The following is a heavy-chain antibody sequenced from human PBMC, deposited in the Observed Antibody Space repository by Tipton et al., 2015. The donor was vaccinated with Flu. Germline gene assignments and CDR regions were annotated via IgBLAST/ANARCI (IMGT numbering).Heavy chain of an antibody. V-gene: IGHV4-31*03. CDR1: GGPIGSYY. CDR3: ARRDYSNYVSEPKNWFDP. CDR2: IYYSGST. D-gene: IGHD4-11*01. Sequence: TLSLTCTVSGGPIGSYYWNWIRQHPGKGLEWIGYIYYSGSTYYNPSLKSRVTISVDTSQNQFSLKLTSVTAADTAVYYCARRDYSNYVSEPKNWFDPWGQGILVTVSS. J-gene: IGHJ5*02.